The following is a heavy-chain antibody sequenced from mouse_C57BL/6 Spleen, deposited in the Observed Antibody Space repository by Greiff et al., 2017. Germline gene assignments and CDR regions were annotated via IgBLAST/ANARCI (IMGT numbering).Heavy chain of an antibody. Sequence: QVQLQQPGAELVSPGSSVKLSCKASGYTFTSYWMHWVKPSPIQGLEWICNIDSSDSETHYNQKFRDKATLTVDKSSSTAYMQLSSLTSEDSAVYYCARKDYDSYAMDYWGQGTSVTVSS. CDR1: GYTFTSYW. CDR3: ARKDYDSYAMDY. J-gene: IGHJ4*01. CDR2: IDSSDSET. D-gene: IGHD2-4*01. V-gene: IGHV1-52*01.